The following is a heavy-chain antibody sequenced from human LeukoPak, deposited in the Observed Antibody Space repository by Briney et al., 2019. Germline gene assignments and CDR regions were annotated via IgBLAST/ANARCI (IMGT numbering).Heavy chain of an antibody. Sequence: ASVKVSCKASGYAFTGYYIHWVRQAPGQGLKWMGWINPNSGGTNYAQKFQGRVTMTRDTSNSTACMELSRLRFDDTAVYYCARGPTSIAVAANFDYWGQGTLVTVSS. J-gene: IGHJ4*02. D-gene: IGHD6-19*01. V-gene: IGHV1-2*02. CDR3: ARGPTSIAVAANFDY. CDR1: GYAFTGYY. CDR2: INPNSGGT.